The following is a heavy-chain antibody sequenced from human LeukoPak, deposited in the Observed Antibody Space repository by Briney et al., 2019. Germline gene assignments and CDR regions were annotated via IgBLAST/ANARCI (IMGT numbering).Heavy chain of an antibody. V-gene: IGHV3-11*01. Sequence: GGSLRLSCAASGFTFSDYYMSWIRQAPGKGLEWVSYISSSGSTIYYADSVKGRFTISRDNAKNSLYLQMNSLRAEDTAVYYCASARSYCSGGSCPTWFDPWGQGTLVTVSS. CDR2: ISSSGSTI. J-gene: IGHJ5*02. CDR1: GFTFSDYY. CDR3: ASARSYCSGGSCPTWFDP. D-gene: IGHD2-15*01.